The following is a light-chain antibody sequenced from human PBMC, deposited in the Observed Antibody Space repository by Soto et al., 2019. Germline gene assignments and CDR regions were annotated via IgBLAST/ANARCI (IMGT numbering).Light chain of an antibody. CDR1: STDVGGYNF. CDR3: SSYTSTGTPV. V-gene: IGLV2-14*01. Sequence: ALTQPASVSGSLGQSITMSCTGTSTDVGGYNFVSWYQQQPDKAPKLLIYEVTNRPSGVSNRFSGSKSGNTASLTISGLQAEDEADYYCSSYTSTGTPVFGTGTKVTVL. J-gene: IGLJ1*01. CDR2: EVT.